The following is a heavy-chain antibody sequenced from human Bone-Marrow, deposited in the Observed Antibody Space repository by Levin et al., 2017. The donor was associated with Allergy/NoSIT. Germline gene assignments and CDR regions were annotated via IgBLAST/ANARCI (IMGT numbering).Heavy chain of an antibody. CDR3: TTDRGPRYCSRTTCSWTS. CDR2: IKPKNDGGTT. D-gene: IGHD2-2*01. CDR1: GFTFANGW. Sequence: SGGSLRLSCAGSGFTFANGWMNWVRQAPGKGLEWVGRIKPKNDGGTTDYAAPVKGRFTISRDDSKNTVYLEMNSLKTEDTALYYCTTDRGPRYCSRTTCSWTSWGQGTLVTVSS. V-gene: IGHV3-15*01. J-gene: IGHJ5*02.